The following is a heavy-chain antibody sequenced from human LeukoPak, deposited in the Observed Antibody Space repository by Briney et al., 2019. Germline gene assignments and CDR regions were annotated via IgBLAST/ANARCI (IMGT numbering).Heavy chain of an antibody. D-gene: IGHD3-10*01. CDR3: AKTKISRGVIDAFDI. CDR1: GFTFSSYA. V-gene: IGHV3-23*01. CDR2: ISGSGGST. J-gene: IGHJ3*02. Sequence: GGSLRLSCAASGFTFSSYAMSWVRQAPGKGLEWVSAISGSGGSTYYADSVKGRFTISRDNSKNTLYPQMNSLRAEDTAVYYCAKTKISRGVIDAFDIWGQGTMVTVSS.